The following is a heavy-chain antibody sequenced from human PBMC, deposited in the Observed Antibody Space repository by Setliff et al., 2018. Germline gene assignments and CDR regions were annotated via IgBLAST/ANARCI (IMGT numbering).Heavy chain of an antibody. V-gene: IGHV4-61*09. D-gene: IGHD6-19*01. CDR3: ARGNSRSSVWYVVPHFDY. Sequence: SETLSLTCTVSGDSISSATNYWSWIRQPAGKGLEWIGHIDPSGNTNYNPSLKSRVTISVDTSKNQFSLRLKSVTAADKAVYYCARGNSRSSVWYVVPHFDYWGQGTLVTVSS. J-gene: IGHJ4*02. CDR1: GDSISSATNY. CDR2: IDPSGNT.